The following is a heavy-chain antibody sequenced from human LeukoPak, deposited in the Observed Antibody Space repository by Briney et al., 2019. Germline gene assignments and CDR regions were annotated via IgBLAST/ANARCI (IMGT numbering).Heavy chain of an antibody. V-gene: IGHV3-21*01. CDR2: ISSSSSYI. CDR3: ASGSPGEQRFTTINAFDI. J-gene: IGHJ3*02. D-gene: IGHD5-12*01. Sequence: GGSLRLSCAASGFTFSSYSMNWVRQAPGKGLEWVSSISSSSSYIYYADSVKGRFTISRDNAKNSLYLQMNSLRAEDTAVYYCASGSPGEQRFTTINAFDIWGQGTMVTVSS. CDR1: GFTFSSYS.